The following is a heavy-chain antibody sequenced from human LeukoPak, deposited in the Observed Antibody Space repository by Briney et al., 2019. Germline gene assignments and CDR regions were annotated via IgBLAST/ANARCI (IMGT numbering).Heavy chain of an antibody. CDR1: GFTFSSYA. D-gene: IGHD3-10*01. V-gene: IGHV3-23*01. CDR2: ISGSGGST. Sequence: GGSLRLSRAASGFTFSSYAMSWVRQAPGKGLEWVSAISGSGGSTYYADSVKGRFTISRDNSKNTLYLQMNSLRAEDTAVYYCAKLLYYGSGSYPYYFDYWGQGTLVTVSS. CDR3: AKLLYYGSGSYPYYFDY. J-gene: IGHJ4*02.